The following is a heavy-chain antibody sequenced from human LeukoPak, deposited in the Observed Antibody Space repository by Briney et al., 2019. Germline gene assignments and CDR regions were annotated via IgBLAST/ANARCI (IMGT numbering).Heavy chain of an antibody. CDR2: IHHSRGT. D-gene: IGHD3-16*01. J-gene: IGHJ4*02. Sequence: PSETLSLTCTVSGYSISSGFYWGWIRQPPGMGLEWIGTIHHSRGTNYNPSLKSRVTISLDTSKNQFSLKVNSMTAADTAVYYCARLEVVDYVWGKDYWGQGTLVTVSS. V-gene: IGHV4-38-2*02. CDR1: GYSISSGFY. CDR3: ARLEVVDYVWGKDY.